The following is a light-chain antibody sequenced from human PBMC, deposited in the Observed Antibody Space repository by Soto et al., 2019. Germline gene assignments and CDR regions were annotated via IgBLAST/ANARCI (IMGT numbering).Light chain of an antibody. J-gene: IGKJ1*01. Sequence: DIQMTQSPSTLSASVGDRVTIICRASQTISSWLAWYQQKGGQAPKLLISKASILDSGVPSRFSGSGSGTEFDLTISSRQPEDFATYYCQQYNSFIWAFGQGTKVDVK. CDR1: QTISSW. V-gene: IGKV1-5*03. CDR3: QQYNSFIWA. CDR2: KAS.